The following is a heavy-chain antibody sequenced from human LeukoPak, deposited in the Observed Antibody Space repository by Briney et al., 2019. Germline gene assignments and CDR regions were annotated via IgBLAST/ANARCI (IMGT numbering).Heavy chain of an antibody. V-gene: IGHV3-30*18. Sequence: GGSLRLSCAASGFTFSDYHMHWVRQAPGKGLEWVAVISYDGSNKYYADSVKGRFTISRDNSKNTLYLQMNSLRAEDTAVYYCAKVEGTLDYWGQGTTVTVSS. CDR3: AKVEGTLDY. CDR2: ISYDGSNK. CDR1: GFTFSDYH. J-gene: IGHJ4*03.